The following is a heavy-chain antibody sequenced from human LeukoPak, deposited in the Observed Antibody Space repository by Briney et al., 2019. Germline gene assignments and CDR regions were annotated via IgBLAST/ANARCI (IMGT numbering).Heavy chain of an antibody. CDR1: GFTFSSYS. Sequence: GGSLRLSCAASGFTFSSYSMNWVRQAPGKGLEWVSSISSSSSYVYYADSVKGRFTISRDNAKNSLHLQMNSLRAEDTAVYYCARDVNYYDSSGYLRDIWGQGTMVTVSS. V-gene: IGHV3-21*01. J-gene: IGHJ3*02. CDR3: ARDVNYYDSSGYLRDI. D-gene: IGHD3-22*01. CDR2: ISSSSSYV.